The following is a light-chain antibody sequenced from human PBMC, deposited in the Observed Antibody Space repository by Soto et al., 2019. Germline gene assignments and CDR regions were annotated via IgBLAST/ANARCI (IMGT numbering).Light chain of an antibody. J-gene: IGKJ1*01. V-gene: IGKV1-5*01. CDR1: QSISRW. Sequence: DIQMTQSPSTLSAPIGDTVTITCRASQSISRWLAWYLQKPGKGPQLLIYDASTLERGVPSRFSGSGSGTEFTLTISSLQSEDFAVYYCQQYNNWPWTFGRGTKVDIK. CDR3: QQYNNWPWT. CDR2: DAS.